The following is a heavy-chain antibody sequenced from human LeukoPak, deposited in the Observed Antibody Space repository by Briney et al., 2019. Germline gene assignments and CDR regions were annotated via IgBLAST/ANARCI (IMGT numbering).Heavy chain of an antibody. CDR2: IYSSGST. Sequence: SETLSLTCTASGGSINDYYWNWIRQPAGKGLEWIGRIYSSGSTYYNPPLKSPVTMSVDTSKNQFSLTLNTVTAADTAVYYCAKLPRADGSFDSWGQGTLVTVSS. J-gene: IGHJ4*02. CDR1: GGSINDYY. V-gene: IGHV4-4*07. D-gene: IGHD5-24*01. CDR3: AKLPRADGSFDS.